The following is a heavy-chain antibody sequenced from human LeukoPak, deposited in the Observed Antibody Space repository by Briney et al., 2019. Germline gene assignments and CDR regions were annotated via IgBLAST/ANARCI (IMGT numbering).Heavy chain of an antibody. Sequence: ASVKVSCKASGGTFSSYAISWVRQAPGQGLEWMGGFIPIFGTANYAQKFQGRVTITTDESTSTAYMELSSLRSEDTAVYYCARVVPSAIPGLDAFDIWGQGTMVTVSS. J-gene: IGHJ3*02. CDR3: ARVVPSAIPGLDAFDI. D-gene: IGHD2-2*02. CDR2: FIPIFGTA. CDR1: GGTFSSYA. V-gene: IGHV1-69*05.